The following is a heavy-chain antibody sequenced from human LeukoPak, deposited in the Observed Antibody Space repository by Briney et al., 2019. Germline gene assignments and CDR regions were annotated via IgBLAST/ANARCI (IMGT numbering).Heavy chain of an antibody. CDR3: ARDGYRDDSNYYMDV. D-gene: IGHD3-22*01. CDR2: ISSSSSTI. CDR1: GFTFSSYS. V-gene: IGHV3-48*01. Sequence: GGSLRLSCAASGFTFSSYSMNWVRQAPGKGLEWVSYISSSSSTIYYADSVKGRFTISRDNSKNTLYLQMNSLRAEDTAVYYCARDGYRDDSNYYMDVWGKGTTVTVSS. J-gene: IGHJ6*03.